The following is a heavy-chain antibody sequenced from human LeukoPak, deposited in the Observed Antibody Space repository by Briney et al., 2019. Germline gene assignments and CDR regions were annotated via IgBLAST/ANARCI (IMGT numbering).Heavy chain of an antibody. Sequence: ASVKVSCKASGYTFTGYYMHWVRQAPGQGLEWMGWINPNSGGTNYAQKFQGRATMTRGTSISTAYMELSRLRSDDTAVYYCARAGGYDSPYYFDYWGQGTLVTVSS. J-gene: IGHJ4*02. D-gene: IGHD5-12*01. CDR1: GYTFTGYY. CDR3: ARAGGYDSPYYFDY. V-gene: IGHV1-2*02. CDR2: INPNSGGT.